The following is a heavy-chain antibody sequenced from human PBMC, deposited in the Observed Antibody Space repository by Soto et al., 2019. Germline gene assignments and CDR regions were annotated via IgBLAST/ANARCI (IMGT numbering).Heavy chain of an antibody. V-gene: IGHV3-23*01. J-gene: IGHJ6*02. CDR2: ISGSGGST. Sequence: EVQLLESGGGLVQPGGSLRLSCAASGFTFSSYAVSWVRQAPGKGLEWVSAISGSGGSTYYADSVKGRFTISRDNSKNTLYLQMNSLRAEDTAVYYCAKGVDSSGYYFPKYYYYGMDVWGQGTTVTVSS. CDR3: AKGVDSSGYYFPKYYYYGMDV. D-gene: IGHD3-22*01. CDR1: GFTFSSYA.